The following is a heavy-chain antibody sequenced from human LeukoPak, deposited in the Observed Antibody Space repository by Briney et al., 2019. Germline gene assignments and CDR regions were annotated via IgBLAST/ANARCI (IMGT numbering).Heavy chain of an antibody. CDR1: GFTFSSYA. CDR3: ARGRPHGNDY. Sequence: GGSLRLSCAASGFTFSSYAMHWVRQAPGKGLEWVAVISYDGSSKFYADSVKGRFTISRDNSKNTLYLQMNSLRAEDTAVYYCARGRPHGNDYWGQGTLVTVSS. V-gene: IGHV3-30*04. J-gene: IGHJ4*02. CDR2: ISYDGSSK. D-gene: IGHD4-23*01.